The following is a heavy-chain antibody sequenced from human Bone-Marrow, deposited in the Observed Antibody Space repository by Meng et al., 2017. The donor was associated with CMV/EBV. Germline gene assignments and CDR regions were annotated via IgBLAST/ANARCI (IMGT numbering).Heavy chain of an antibody. Sequence: ASVKVSCKASGYTFTSYDINWVRQATGQGLEWMGWMNPNSGSTGYAQKFQGRVTMTRNTSISTAYMELSSLRSEDTAVYYCAREGSDSSSWYHLYYYYGMDVWGQGNTVTVSS. CDR2: MNPNSGST. D-gene: IGHD6-13*01. CDR1: GYTFTSYD. V-gene: IGHV1-8*01. CDR3: AREGSDSSSWYHLYYYYGMDV. J-gene: IGHJ6*02.